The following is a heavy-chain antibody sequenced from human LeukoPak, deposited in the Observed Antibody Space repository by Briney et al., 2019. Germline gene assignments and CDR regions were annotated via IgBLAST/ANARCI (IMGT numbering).Heavy chain of an antibody. J-gene: IGHJ1*01. CDR2: IYYSGNT. V-gene: IGHV4-39*01. Sequence: SETLSLTCSVSGGSIRSKVHYWGWVRQPPGKGLEWIGTIYYSGNTYYNPSLESRLTLSVDTSNNQFSLRLTSVTAADTAVYYCARIAVVIRDRDVIAEFFQEWGQGIPVLVSS. CDR1: GGSIRSKVHY. D-gene: IGHD3-3*01. CDR3: ARIAVVIRDRDVIAEFFQE.